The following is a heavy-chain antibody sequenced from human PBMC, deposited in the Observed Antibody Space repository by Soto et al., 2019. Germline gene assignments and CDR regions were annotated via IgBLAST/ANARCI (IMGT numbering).Heavy chain of an antibody. CDR3: ATCSGGRCYGALGGTLDYYGMDV. V-gene: IGHV3-30*04. D-gene: IGHD2-15*01. CDR1: GFTFSDYA. J-gene: IGHJ6*02. Sequence: QVQLVESGGGVVQPGRSLRLSCAASGFTFSDYALHWVRQASGKGLAWVAVMSEDGSVVFNGDSVKGRFTISRDNSKKMFYLQIHSLSPEDTAIYYCATCSGGRCYGALGGTLDYYGMDVWGQGTKVTVSS. CDR2: MSEDGSVV.